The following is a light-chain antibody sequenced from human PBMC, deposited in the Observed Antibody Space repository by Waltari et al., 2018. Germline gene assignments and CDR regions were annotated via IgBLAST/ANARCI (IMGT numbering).Light chain of an antibody. V-gene: IGKV1-39*01. CDR1: QRISMF. CDR2: GAS. CDR3: QQTYSTHLT. Sequence: DIQLTQSPPSLLASVGDRVTITCLASQRISMFLNWYQQKQGKAPNLLIYGASSLQRGVPSRFSGSGSGTDFTLTISSLHPEDFATYYCQQTYSTHLTFGGGTKVEIK. J-gene: IGKJ4*01.